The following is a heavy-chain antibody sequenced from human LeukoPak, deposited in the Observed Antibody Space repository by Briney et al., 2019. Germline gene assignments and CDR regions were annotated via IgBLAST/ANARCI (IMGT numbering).Heavy chain of an antibody. CDR3: ATEYLPRRNMVRGVIDY. CDR1: GYTLTELS. D-gene: IGHD3-10*01. V-gene: IGHV1-24*01. J-gene: IGHJ4*02. Sequence: LVASVNVSCKVSGYTLTELSMHWVRQAPGKGLEWMGGFDPEDGETIYAQKFQGRVTMTEDTSTDTAYMELSSLRSEDTAVYYCATEYLPRRNMVRGVIDYWGQGTLVTVSS. CDR2: FDPEDGET.